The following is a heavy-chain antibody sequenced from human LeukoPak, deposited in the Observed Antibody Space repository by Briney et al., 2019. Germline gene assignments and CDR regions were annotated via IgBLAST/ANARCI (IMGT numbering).Heavy chain of an antibody. CDR2: IYSGGST. CDR1: GFTVSSNY. Sequence: GGSLRLSCAASGFTVSSNYMSWVRQAPGKGLEWVSVIYSGGSTYYADSVKGRFTISRDNSKNTLYLQMNSLRAEDTAVYYCARGYSGYDHAFDIWGQGTMVTVSS. CDR3: ARGYSGYDHAFDI. D-gene: IGHD5-12*01. J-gene: IGHJ3*02. V-gene: IGHV3-53*01.